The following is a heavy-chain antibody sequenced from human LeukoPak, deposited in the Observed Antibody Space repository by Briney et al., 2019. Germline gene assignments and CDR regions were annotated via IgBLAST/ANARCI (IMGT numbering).Heavy chain of an antibody. V-gene: IGHV3-48*03. Sequence: GGSLRLSCAASGFTFSSYETNWVRQAPGKGLEWVSYISSSGSTIYYADSVKGRFTISRDNAKNSLYLQMNSLRAEDTAVYYCAELGITMVGGVWGKGTTVTISS. CDR2: ISSSGSTI. J-gene: IGHJ6*04. CDR1: GFTFSSYE. CDR3: AELGITMVGGV. D-gene: IGHD3-10*02.